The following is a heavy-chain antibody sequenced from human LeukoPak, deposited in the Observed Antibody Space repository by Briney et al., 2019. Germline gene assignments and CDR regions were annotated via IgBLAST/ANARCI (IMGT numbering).Heavy chain of an antibody. Sequence: SETLSLTCTFSGGSISSYYWSWIRQPAGKGLEWIGRIYTSGSTNYNPSLKSRVTMSVDTSKNQFSLKLSSVTAADTAVYYCARGGIYYYYYYMDVWGKGTTVTISS. CDR3: ARGGIYYYYYYMDV. CDR1: GGSISSYY. J-gene: IGHJ6*03. V-gene: IGHV4-4*07. CDR2: IYTSGST.